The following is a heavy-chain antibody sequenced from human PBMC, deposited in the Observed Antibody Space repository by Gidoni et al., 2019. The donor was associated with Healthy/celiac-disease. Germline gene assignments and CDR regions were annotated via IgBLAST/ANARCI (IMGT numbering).Heavy chain of an antibody. CDR3: ASAPGGATTYFDY. D-gene: IGHD1-26*01. V-gene: IGHV4-39*01. CDR2: IYYSGST. J-gene: IGHJ4*02. CDR1: GGSISSSSYY. Sequence: QLQLQESGPGLVKPSETLSLTCTVSGGSISSSSYYWGWLRQPPGKGLEWIGSIYYSGSTYYNPSLKSRVTISVDTSKNQFSLKLSSVTAADTAVYYCASAPGGATTYFDYWGQGTLVTVSS.